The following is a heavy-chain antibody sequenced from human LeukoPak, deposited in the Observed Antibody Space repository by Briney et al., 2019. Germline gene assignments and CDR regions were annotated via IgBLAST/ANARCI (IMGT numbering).Heavy chain of an antibody. V-gene: IGHV3-23*01. CDR2: ISGSGGST. D-gene: IGHD4-23*01. CDR1: GFTFSWST. J-gene: IGHJ4*02. CDR3: AKDRGKTVAQFDY. Sequence: GGSLRLSCVVSGFTFSWSTMTWVRQAPGKGLEWVSAISGSGGSTYYADSVKGRFTISRDNSKNTLYLQMNSLRAEDTAVYYCAKDRGKTVAQFDYWGQGTLVTVSS.